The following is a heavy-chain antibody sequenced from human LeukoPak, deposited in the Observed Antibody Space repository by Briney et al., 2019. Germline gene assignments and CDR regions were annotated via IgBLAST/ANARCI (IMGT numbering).Heavy chain of an antibody. J-gene: IGHJ6*03. CDR2: INHSGST. V-gene: IGHV4-34*01. CDR1: GGSFGGYY. D-gene: IGHD2-21*01. CDR3: ARVTYCGGDCYSFYYYMDV. Sequence: SETLSLTCAVYGGSFGGYYWSWIRQPPGKGLEWIGEINHSGSTNYNPSLKSRVTISVDTSKNQFSLKLSSVTAADTAVYYCARVTYCGGDCYSFYYYMDVWGKGTTVTVSS.